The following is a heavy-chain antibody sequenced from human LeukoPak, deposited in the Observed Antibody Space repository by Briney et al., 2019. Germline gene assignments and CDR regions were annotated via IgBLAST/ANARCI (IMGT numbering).Heavy chain of an antibody. CDR2: ISVNGDNT. D-gene: IGHD3-22*01. CDR1: GFTFTKYW. CDR3: WRYYYDSSGRRDGFDS. Sequence: GGSLRLSCAASGFTFTKYWMSWVRQAPGKGLESVSGISVNGDNTYYADSVKGRFTISRDNSKNTLYLQMSSLRAEDTAVYYCWRYYYDSSGRRDGFDSWGQGTLVTVSS. V-gene: IGHV3-23*01. J-gene: IGHJ4*02.